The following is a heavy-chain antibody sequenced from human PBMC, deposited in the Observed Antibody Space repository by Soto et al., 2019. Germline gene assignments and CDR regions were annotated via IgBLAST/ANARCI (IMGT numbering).Heavy chain of an antibody. D-gene: IGHD1-26*01. Sequence: QVQLQESGPGLVKPSETLSLMCTVSGGSITNYYWSWIRQSPAKGLEWIGYVSDSGSTKYNPSLKSRVTISVDTSKNQFSLKLTSLTAADTAVCYCARERVGHSAMDVWGQGTTVTVSS. CDR3: ARERVGHSAMDV. V-gene: IGHV4-59*12. CDR2: VSDSGST. J-gene: IGHJ6*02. CDR1: GGSITNYY.